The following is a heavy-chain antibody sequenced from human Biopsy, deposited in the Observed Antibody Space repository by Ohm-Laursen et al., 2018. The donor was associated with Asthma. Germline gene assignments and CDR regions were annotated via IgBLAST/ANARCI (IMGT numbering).Heavy chain of an antibody. CDR3: AKDRSGTWYGFDY. Sequence: SLRLSCAASGFTFRAHAMSWVRQAPGKGLEWVSTISGNSGITYYADSVKGRFTISRDNSQNTLYLHMDSLSAEDTAVYYGAKDRSGTWYGFDYWGQGTLVTVSS. D-gene: IGHD6-13*01. CDR1: GFTFRAHA. J-gene: IGHJ4*02. CDR2: ISGNSGIT. V-gene: IGHV3-23*01.